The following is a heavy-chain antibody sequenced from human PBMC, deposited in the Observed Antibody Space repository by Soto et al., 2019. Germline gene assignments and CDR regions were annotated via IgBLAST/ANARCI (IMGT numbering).Heavy chain of an antibody. CDR3: ATMKRARLDS. V-gene: IGHV1-69*09. CDR2: INPILDST. Sequence: QEQVVQSGPAMKAPGSSVKVSCRASGIMSSGYGFSWVRQAPGQGLEWVGMINPILDSTHYAQNLQGRVSLSVDKSRETAYLEVPSLRLEDTSIYFCATMKRARLDSWGRGTVVTVSS. D-gene: IGHD6-25*01. J-gene: IGHJ4*02. CDR1: GIMSSGYG.